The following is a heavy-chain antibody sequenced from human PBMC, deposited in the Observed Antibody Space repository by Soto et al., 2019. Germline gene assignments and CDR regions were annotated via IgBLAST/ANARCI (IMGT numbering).Heavy chain of an antibody. Sequence: SETLSLTCTVSGGSISSYYWSWIRQPPGKGLEWIGYIYYIGSTNYNPSLKSRVTISVDTSKNQFSLKLSSVTAADTAVYYCGRGLPRHLLNRFDPWGQGTLVTVSS. CDR3: GRGLPRHLLNRFDP. V-gene: IGHV4-59*01. J-gene: IGHJ5*02. CDR2: IYYIGST. CDR1: GGSISSYY. D-gene: IGHD2-15*01.